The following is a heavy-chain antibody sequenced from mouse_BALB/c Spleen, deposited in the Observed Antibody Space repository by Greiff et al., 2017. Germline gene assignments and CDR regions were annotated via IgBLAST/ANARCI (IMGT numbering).Heavy chain of an antibody. J-gene: IGHJ4*01. V-gene: IGHV5-9-3*01. Sequence: EVQLQESGGGLVKPGGSLKLSCAASGFTFSSYAMSWVRQTPEKRLEWVATISSGGSNTYYPDSVKGRFTISRDNAKNTLYLQMSSLTSEDTAMYYCARGGNDCAMDYWGQGTSVTVSA. D-gene: IGHD2-2*01. CDR1: GFTFSSYA. CDR2: ISSGGSNT. CDR3: ARGGNDCAMDY.